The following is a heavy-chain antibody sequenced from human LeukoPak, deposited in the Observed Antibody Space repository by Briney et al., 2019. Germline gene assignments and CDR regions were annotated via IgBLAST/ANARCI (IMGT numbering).Heavy chain of an antibody. J-gene: IGHJ6*03. D-gene: IGHD2-21*02. CDR1: GFTFSSYG. CDR3: AKDWALYCGGDCYSSAMDV. CDR2: ISYDGSNK. Sequence: GGSLRLSCAASGFTFSSYGMHWVRQAPGKGLEWVAVISYDGSNKYYADSVKGRFTISRDNSKDTLYLQMNSLRAEDTAVYYCAKDWALYCGGDCYSSAMDVWGKGTTVTVSS. V-gene: IGHV3-30*18.